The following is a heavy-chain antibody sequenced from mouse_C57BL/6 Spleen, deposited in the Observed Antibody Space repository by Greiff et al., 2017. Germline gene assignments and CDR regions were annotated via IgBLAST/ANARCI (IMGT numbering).Heavy chain of an antibody. D-gene: IGHD2-3*01. CDR3: TRKRGDGYYHWYFDV. J-gene: IGHJ1*03. V-gene: IGHV1-15*01. Sequence: VQLQQSGAELVRPGASVTLSCKASGYTFTDYEMHWVKQTPVHGLEWIGAIDPETGGTAYNQKFKGKAILTADKSSSTAYMELRSLTSEDSAVYYCTRKRGDGYYHWYFDVRGTGTTVTVSS. CDR1: GYTFTDYE. CDR2: IDPETGGT.